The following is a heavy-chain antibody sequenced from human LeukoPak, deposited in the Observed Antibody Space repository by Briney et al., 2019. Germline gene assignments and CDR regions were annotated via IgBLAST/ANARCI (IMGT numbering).Heavy chain of an antibody. CDR3: ARDLSYDFWSGYSERVYYFDY. CDR1: GYTFTGYY. CDR2: ISPNSGGT. D-gene: IGHD3-3*01. V-gene: IGHV1-2*02. Sequence: GASVKVSCKASGYTFTGYYIHWVRQAPGQGLEWMGWISPNSGGTNYAQKFQGRVTMTRDTSINTAYMELSRLRSDDTAVYYCARDLSYDFWSGYSERVYYFDYWGQGTLVTVSS. J-gene: IGHJ4*02.